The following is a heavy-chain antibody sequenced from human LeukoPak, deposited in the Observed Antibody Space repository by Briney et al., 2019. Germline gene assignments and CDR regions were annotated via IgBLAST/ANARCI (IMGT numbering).Heavy chain of an antibody. CDR2: INHSGNT. V-gene: IGHV4-59*08. CDR3: ARHGGTFDP. D-gene: IGHD3-16*01. CDR1: GYSISSYD. J-gene: IGHJ5*02. Sequence: SSETLSLTCTVSGYSISSYDWSWIRQPPGKGLEWIGFINHSGNTNHNPSLKSRVTLSVDTSKSQFSLRLRSVTAADTAVYYCARHGGTFDPWGQGTLVTVSS.